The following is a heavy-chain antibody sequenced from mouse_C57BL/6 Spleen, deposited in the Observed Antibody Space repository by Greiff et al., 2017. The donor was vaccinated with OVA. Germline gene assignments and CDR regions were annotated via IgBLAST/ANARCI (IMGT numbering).Heavy chain of an antibody. Sequence: QVQLQQSGAELVRPGTSVKVSCKASGYAFTNYLIEWVKQRPGQGLEWIGVINPGSGGTNYNEKFKGKATLTADKSSSTAYMQLSSLTSEDSAVNCCARREGDYWGQGTTVTVSS. V-gene: IGHV1-54*01. CDR3: ARREGDY. CDR2: INPGSGGT. J-gene: IGHJ4*01. CDR1: GYAFTNYL.